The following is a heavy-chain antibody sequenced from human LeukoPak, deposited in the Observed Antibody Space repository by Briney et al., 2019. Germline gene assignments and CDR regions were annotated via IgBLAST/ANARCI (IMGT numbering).Heavy chain of an antibody. D-gene: IGHD3-22*01. V-gene: IGHV3-74*01. Sequence: GGSLRLSCAASGFTFSSYWMHWVRQAPGKGLVWVSRINSGGTSTSYADSVKGRFTISRDNAKNTLYLQMNSLRAEDTAVYYCARGDVNPKYSDHNIGYRWGQGALVTVSS. CDR3: ARGDVNPKYSDHNIGYR. J-gene: IGHJ4*02. CDR1: GFTFSSYW. CDR2: INSGGTST.